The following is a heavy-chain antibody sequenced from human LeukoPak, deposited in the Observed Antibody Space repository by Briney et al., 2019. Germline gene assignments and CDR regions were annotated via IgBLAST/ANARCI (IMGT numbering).Heavy chain of an antibody. CDR1: GGSFSGYY. CDR2: INHSGST. V-gene: IGHV4-34*01. Sequence: SETLSLTCAVYGGSFSGYYWSWIRQPPGKGLEWIGEINHSGSTNYNPSLKSRVTISVDTSKNQFSLKLSSVTAADTAVYYCARLFNWFDPWGQGTLVTVSS. D-gene: IGHD3-10*01. J-gene: IGHJ5*02. CDR3: ARLFNWFDP.